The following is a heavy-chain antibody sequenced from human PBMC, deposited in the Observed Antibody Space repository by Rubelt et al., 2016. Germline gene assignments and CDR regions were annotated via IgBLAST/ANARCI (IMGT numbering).Heavy chain of an antibody. CDR2: ISTAGRT. D-gene: IGHD3-16*01. V-gene: IGHV3-53*01. Sequence: EVQLLESGGGLIPPGGSLRLSCAASGFNINNDYVSWVRQPPGKGLEWVSLISTAGRTYYADSVQGRFTISRDNVMNAVYLQMNSLRGEDTAVYFCARVGSIGPKVDAFDLWGPGTLVSVSS. CDR1: GFNINNDY. CDR3: ARVGSIGPKVDAFDL. J-gene: IGHJ3*01.